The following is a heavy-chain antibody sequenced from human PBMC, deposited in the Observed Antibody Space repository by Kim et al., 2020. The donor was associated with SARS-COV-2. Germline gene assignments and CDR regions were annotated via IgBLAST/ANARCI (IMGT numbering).Heavy chain of an antibody. D-gene: IGHD2-15*01. Sequence: ASVKVSCKASGYTFTKYGISWVRQAPGQGLEWMGWISTYTASTNYAQNLQGRVTMTTDTSTTTAYMELRSLRSDDTAVYYCARDGYCSGGNTCYSGGWFDPWGQGTLVTVSS. V-gene: IGHV1-18*01. J-gene: IGHJ5*02. CDR3: ARDGYCSGGNTCYSGGWFDP. CDR1: GYTFTKYG. CDR2: ISTYTAST.